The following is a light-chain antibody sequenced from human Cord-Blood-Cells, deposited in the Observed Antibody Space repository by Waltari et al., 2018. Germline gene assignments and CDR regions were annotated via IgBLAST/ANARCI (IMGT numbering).Light chain of an antibody. CDR3: QSYDSSLSGVV. Sequence: QSVLTQPPSVSGAPGPRVTISCTGSSSNIGAGYVVHWYQQLPGTAPKLLIYGNSNRPAGVPDRFSGSKSGTSASLAITGLQAEDEADYYCQSYDSSLSGVVFGGGTKLTVL. CDR2: GNS. V-gene: IGLV1-40*01. CDR1: SSNIGAGYV. J-gene: IGLJ2*01.